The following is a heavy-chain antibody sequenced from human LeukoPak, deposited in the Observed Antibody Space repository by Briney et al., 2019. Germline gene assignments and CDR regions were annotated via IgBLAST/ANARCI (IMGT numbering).Heavy chain of an antibody. CDR2: ISGSGGST. D-gene: IGHD6-13*01. Sequence: GGSLRLSCAASGFTFSSYAMSWVRQAPGKGLEWVSAISGSGGSTYYADSVKGRFTISRDNSKNTLYLQMNSLRAEDTAMYYCARDAGGSSSFPAYWGQGTLVTVSS. CDR1: GFTFSSYA. J-gene: IGHJ4*02. V-gene: IGHV3-23*01. CDR3: ARDAGGSSSFPAY.